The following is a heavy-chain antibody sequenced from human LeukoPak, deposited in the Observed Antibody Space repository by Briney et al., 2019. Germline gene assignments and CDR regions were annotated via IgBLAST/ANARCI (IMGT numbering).Heavy chain of an antibody. Sequence: SETLSLTCTVSGGSISSNRYYWGWIRQPPGKGLEWIGNIHYSGSTYYNPSLKSRVTISVDTSKNQFFLKLSSVTAADTAVYYCARGSIAAAAFGVFDYWGQGTLVTVSS. CDR2: IHYSGST. D-gene: IGHD6-13*01. CDR3: ARGSIAAAAFGVFDY. CDR1: GGSISSNRYY. V-gene: IGHV4-39*07. J-gene: IGHJ4*02.